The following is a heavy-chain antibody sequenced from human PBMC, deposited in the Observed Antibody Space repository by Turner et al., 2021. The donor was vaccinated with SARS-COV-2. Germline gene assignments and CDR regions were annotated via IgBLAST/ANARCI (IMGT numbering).Heavy chain of an antibody. V-gene: IGHV4-39*02. CDR1: GGSISRSSYF. J-gene: IGHJ1*01. CDR2: IYYSGST. Sequence: QLQLQESGPGLVKPSETLSLTCTVSGGSISRSSYFWGWIRQPPGKGLEWIGSIYYSGSTYYKPSLKSRVTISVDTSKNQFSLKLRSVTAADTAAYYCARDGGDPPRYFQHWGQGTLVTVSS. D-gene: IGHD2-21*02. CDR3: ARDGGDPPRYFQH.